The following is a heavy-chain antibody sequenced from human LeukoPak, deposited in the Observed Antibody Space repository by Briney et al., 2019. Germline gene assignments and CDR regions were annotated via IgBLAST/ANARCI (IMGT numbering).Heavy chain of an antibody. CDR2: IYYSGST. D-gene: IGHD6-6*01. J-gene: IGHJ4*02. Sequence: SETLSLTCTVSGGSISSSSYYWGWIRQPPGKGLEWIGSIYYSGSTYYNPSLKSRVTISVDTSKNQFSLKLSSVTAADTAVYYCARRSLLRAARRIEGYFDYWGQGTLVTVSS. V-gene: IGHV4-39*01. CDR3: ARRSLLRAARRIEGYFDY. CDR1: GGSISSSSYY.